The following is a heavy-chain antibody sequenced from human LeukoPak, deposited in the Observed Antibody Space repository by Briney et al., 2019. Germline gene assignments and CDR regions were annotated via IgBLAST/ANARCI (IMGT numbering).Heavy chain of an antibody. V-gene: IGHV1-8*01. Sequence: ASVKVSFKSSGYTFTSYDINWVRQATGQGLEWVGWMNPNSGNTGYAQKFQGRVTMTRNTSISTAYMELSSLRSEATAVYYCARYDGSGSHRPPKFDYWGQGTLVTVSS. CDR2: MNPNSGNT. CDR1: GYTFTSYD. D-gene: IGHD3-10*01. J-gene: IGHJ4*02. CDR3: ARYDGSGSHRPPKFDY.